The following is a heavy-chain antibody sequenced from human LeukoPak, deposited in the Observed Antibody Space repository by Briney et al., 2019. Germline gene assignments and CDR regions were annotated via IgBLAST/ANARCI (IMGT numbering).Heavy chain of an antibody. D-gene: IGHD6-13*01. Sequence: ASARVSCKVSGYTLTELSMHWVRQAPGKGLEWMGGFDPEDGETIYAQKVQGGITMTEDTSTDTAYMELSSLRSEDTAVYYCATPPLYSSSWDFDYWGPGNLGSVSS. CDR3: ATPPLYSSSWDFDY. J-gene: IGHJ4*02. CDR2: FDPEDGET. CDR1: GYTLTELS. V-gene: IGHV1-24*01.